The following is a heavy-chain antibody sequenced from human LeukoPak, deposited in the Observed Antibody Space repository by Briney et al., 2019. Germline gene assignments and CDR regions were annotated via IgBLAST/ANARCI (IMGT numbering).Heavy chain of an antibody. V-gene: IGHV1-18*01. CDR2: ISAYNGNT. Sequence: WASVKVSCKASGGTFSSYAISWVRQAPGQGLEWMGWISAYNGNTNYAQKLQGRVTMTTDTSTSTAYMELRSLRSDDTAVYYCARGVLMVYANTREYYYYYMDVWGKGTTVTVSS. J-gene: IGHJ6*03. D-gene: IGHD2-8*01. CDR1: GGTFSSYA. CDR3: ARGVLMVYANTREYYYYYMDV.